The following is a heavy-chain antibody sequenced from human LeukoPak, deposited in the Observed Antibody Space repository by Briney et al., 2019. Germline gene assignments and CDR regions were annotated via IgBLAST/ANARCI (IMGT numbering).Heavy chain of an antibody. D-gene: IGHD3-22*01. J-gene: IGHJ3*02. V-gene: IGHV3-20*04. CDR1: GLTFDDYG. CDR3: ARDGPPYYDSTRDAFDI. CDR2: INWNGGST. Sequence: GGSLRLPCAASGLTFDDYGMSWVRQAPGKGLEWVSGINWNGGSTGYADSVKGRFTISRDNAKNSLYLQMSSLRAEDTALYYCARDGPPYYDSTRDAFDIWGQGTMVTVSS.